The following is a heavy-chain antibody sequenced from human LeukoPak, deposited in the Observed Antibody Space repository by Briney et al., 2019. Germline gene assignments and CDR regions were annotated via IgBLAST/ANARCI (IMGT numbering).Heavy chain of an antibody. Sequence: GGSLRLSCAASGFTFSSYSMNWVRQAPGKGLEWVAVISYDGSNKYYADSVKGRFTISRDNSKNTLYLQMNSLRAEDTAVYYCAREAYFTYYDFWSGSYYFDYWGQGTLVTVSS. CDR2: ISYDGSNK. J-gene: IGHJ4*02. CDR3: AREAYFTYYDFWSGSYYFDY. CDR1: GFTFSSYS. V-gene: IGHV3-30*03. D-gene: IGHD3-3*01.